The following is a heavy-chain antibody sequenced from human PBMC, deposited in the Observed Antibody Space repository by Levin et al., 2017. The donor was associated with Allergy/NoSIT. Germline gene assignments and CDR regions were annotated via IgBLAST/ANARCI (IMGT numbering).Heavy chain of an antibody. Sequence: GESLKISCAASGFTFSSYAMSWVRQAPGKGLEWVSAISGSGGSTYYADSVKGRFTISRDNSKNTLYLQMNSLRAEDTAVYYCAKDDTIQSIGFDIWGQGTMVTVSS. D-gene: IGHD3-9*01. J-gene: IGHJ3*02. CDR1: GFTFSSYA. CDR2: ISGSGGST. CDR3: AKDDTIQSIGFDI. V-gene: IGHV3-23*01.